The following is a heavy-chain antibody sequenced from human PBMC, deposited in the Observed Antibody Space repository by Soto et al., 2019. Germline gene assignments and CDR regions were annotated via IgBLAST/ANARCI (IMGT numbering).Heavy chain of an antibody. CDR1: GAAFSNYT. J-gene: IGHJ6*03. V-gene: IGHV1-69*08. CDR3: ASGKSQMSQDRMGFYYYMDV. Sequence: QVQLVQSGADVKKPGSSVKISCTASGAAFSNYTFTWVRRAPGQGLEWVGRVIPLLDASNYAEKFQDRVTISADRSTSTVDMELSGLGSEDSAIYYCASGKSQMSQDRMGFYYYMDVWGKGTTVTVSS. CDR2: VIPLLDAS. D-gene: IGHD1-1*01.